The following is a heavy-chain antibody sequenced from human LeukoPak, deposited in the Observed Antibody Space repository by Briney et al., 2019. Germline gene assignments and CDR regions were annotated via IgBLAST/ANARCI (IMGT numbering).Heavy chain of an antibody. D-gene: IGHD4-17*01. J-gene: IGHJ4*02. Sequence: GGSLRLSCAASGFTFSSYSMNWVRQAPGKGLEWVSSISSSSSYIYYADSVKGRFTISRDNSKNTLYLQMNSLRAEDTAVYYCARDKFYGDYGFDYWGQGTLVTVSS. CDR1: GFTFSSYS. CDR3: ARDKFYGDYGFDY. CDR2: ISSSSSYI. V-gene: IGHV3-21*04.